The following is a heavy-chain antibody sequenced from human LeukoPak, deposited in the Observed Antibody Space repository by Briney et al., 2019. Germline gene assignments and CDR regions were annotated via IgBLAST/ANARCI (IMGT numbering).Heavy chain of an antibody. D-gene: IGHD2-8*01. Sequence: GGSLRLSCAASGFTFSSYWMHWVRQAPGKGLVWVSRINSDGRSTSYADSVKGRFTISRDNAKDSLFLQMNSLRAEDTAIYYCARDPRIYCTNGICRDDYFDNWGQGTLVTVSS. CDR3: ARDPRIYCTNGICRDDYFDN. V-gene: IGHV3-74*01. CDR2: INSDGRST. J-gene: IGHJ4*02. CDR1: GFTFSSYW.